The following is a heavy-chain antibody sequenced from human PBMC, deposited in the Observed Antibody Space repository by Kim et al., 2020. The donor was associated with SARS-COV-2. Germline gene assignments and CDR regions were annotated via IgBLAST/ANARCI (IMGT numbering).Heavy chain of an antibody. D-gene: IGHD3-22*01. J-gene: IGHJ1*01. CDR3: AKGTPMKVVVSGSHFQH. Sequence: GGSLRLSCAASGFTFSSYAMSWVRQAPGKGLEWVSAISGSGGSTYYADSVKGRFTISRDNSKNTLYLQMNSLRAEDTAVYYCAKGTPMKVVVSGSHFQHWGQGTLVTVSS. CDR1: GFTFSSYA. CDR2: ISGSGGST. V-gene: IGHV3-23*01.